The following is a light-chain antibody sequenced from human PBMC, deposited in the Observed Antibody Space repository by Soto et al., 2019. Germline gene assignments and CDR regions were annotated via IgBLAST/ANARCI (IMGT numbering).Light chain of an antibody. J-gene: IGKJ3*01. Sequence: EIVLTQSPGTLSLSPGERATLSCRASQSVSSSYLAWYQQKPGQPPRLLIYGASNRATGFPDRFSGSGSGTDFTLTISRLEPEDFAVYYCHQHGSSPLTFGRGTKVDIK. V-gene: IGKV3-20*01. CDR3: HQHGSSPLT. CDR2: GAS. CDR1: QSVSSSY.